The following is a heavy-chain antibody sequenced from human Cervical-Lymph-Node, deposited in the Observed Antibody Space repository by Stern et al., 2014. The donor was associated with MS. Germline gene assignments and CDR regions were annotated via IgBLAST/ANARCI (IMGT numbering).Heavy chain of an antibody. J-gene: IGHJ4*02. V-gene: IGHV3-23*01. CDR3: AKEGVAAAGYFDY. Sequence: DVQLLESGGGLVQPGGSLRLSCAASGFTFSSYAMSWVRQAPGKGLEWVSAISGSGGRTFYADSVKGRVTISRDNSKNTLYLQMNSLRAEDTAVYYCAKEGVAAAGYFDYWGQGTLVTVSS. CDR2: ISGSGGRT. D-gene: IGHD6-13*01. CDR1: GFTFSSYA.